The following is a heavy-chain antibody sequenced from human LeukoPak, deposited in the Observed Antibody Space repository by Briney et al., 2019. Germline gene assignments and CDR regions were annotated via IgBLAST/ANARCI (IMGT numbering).Heavy chain of an antibody. CDR2: IYYSGST. J-gene: IGHJ3*01. CDR3: ARERKQLTRPTDAFDL. CDR1: GGSISSSSYY. V-gene: IGHV4-39*07. Sequence: SETLSLTCTVSGGSISSSSYYWGWIRQPPGKGLEWIGSIYYSGSTYYNPSLKSRVTISGDSSKNQFSLNLRSMTAADTAVYYCARERKQLTRPTDAFDLWGQGTMVTVSS. D-gene: IGHD6-13*01.